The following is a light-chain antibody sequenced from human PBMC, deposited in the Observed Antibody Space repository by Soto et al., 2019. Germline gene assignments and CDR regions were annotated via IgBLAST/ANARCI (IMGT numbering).Light chain of an antibody. J-gene: IGLJ1*01. CDR2: RNN. CDR1: TSNIGSNY. CDR3: ATWDESLNGFYV. V-gene: IGLV1-47*01. Sequence: QSVLTQPPSASGTPGQGVTISCSGSTSNIGSNYVYWYQRLPGTAPKLLIYRNNQRPSGVPDRFSGSKSGTSASLAISGLRSDDEADYFCATWDESLNGFYVFGTGTKVTVL.